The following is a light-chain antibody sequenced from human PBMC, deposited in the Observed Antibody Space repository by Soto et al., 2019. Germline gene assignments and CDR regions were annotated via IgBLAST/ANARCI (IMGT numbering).Light chain of an antibody. CDR3: QQYSSSPWT. J-gene: IGKJ1*01. Sequence: EIVLTQSPGTLSLSPGERATLSCRASQSVSSSYLAWYQKKPGQAPRLLIYGASSRATGIPDRFSGSESGTDFTLTISRLEPEDFAVYYCQQYSSSPWTFGQGTKVEIK. CDR2: GAS. CDR1: QSVSSSY. V-gene: IGKV3-20*01.